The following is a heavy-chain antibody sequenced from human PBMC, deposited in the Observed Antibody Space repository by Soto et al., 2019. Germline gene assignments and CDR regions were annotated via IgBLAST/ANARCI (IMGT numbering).Heavy chain of an antibody. CDR1: GYTFTSYG. J-gene: IGHJ3*02. CDR3: ARERVGDSSSWYAFDI. CDR2: ISAYNGNT. Sequence: ASVKVSCKASGYTFTSYGISWVRQAPGQGLEWMGWISAYNGNTNYAQKLQGRVTMTTDTSTSTAYMELRSLRSDDTAVYYGARERVGDSSSWYAFDIWGQGTMVTVSS. V-gene: IGHV1-18*01. D-gene: IGHD6-13*01.